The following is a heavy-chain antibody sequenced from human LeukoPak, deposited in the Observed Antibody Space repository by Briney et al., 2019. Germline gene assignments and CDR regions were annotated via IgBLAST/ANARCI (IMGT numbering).Heavy chain of an antibody. J-gene: IGHJ3*02. Sequence: GASVKVSCKASGYSFITYALNWVRQAPGQGLEWMGWISTNTGNPTYAQGFTGRFVFSLDTSVSTAYLQISSLKAEDTAVYYCARDPRIRAFDIWGQGTLVTVSS. V-gene: IGHV7-4-1*02. CDR3: ARDPRIRAFDI. CDR2: ISTNTGNP. CDR1: GYSFITYA.